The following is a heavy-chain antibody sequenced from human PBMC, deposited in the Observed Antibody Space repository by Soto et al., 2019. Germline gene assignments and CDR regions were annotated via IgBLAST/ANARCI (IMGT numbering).Heavy chain of an antibody. V-gene: IGHV1-8*01. CDR1: GYTFTSYD. Sequence: ASVKVSCKASGYTFTSYDINWVRQATGQGLEWMGWMNPDSGNTGYAQRFQGRVSMTRNTSITTAYMELSTLRSDDTAVYYCARVHMGAHYFDSWGQGSLVTVSS. D-gene: IGHD3-16*01. CDR2: MNPDSGNT. J-gene: IGHJ4*02. CDR3: ARVHMGAHYFDS.